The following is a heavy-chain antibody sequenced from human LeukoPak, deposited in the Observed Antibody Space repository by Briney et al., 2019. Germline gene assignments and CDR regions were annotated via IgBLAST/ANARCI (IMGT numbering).Heavy chain of an antibody. D-gene: IGHD2-2*01. CDR3: ARDCSSTICLGTVFDY. Sequence: ASVKVSCKASGYTFSSNYMHWVRQAPGQGLEWMGVIHPSGGSTNYAQKLQDRFTMTRDPSTSTVYMELSSLRSEDTAIYYCARDCSSTICLGTVFDYWGQGTLVTVSS. V-gene: IGHV1-46*01. CDR1: GYTFSSNY. CDR2: IHPSGGST. J-gene: IGHJ4*02.